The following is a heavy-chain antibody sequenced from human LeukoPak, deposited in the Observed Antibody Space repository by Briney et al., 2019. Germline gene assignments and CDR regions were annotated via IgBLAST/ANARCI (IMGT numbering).Heavy chain of an antibody. Sequence: SETLSLTCTVSGGSISSYYWSWIRQPAGKGLEWIGRIYTSGSTNYNPSLKSRVTISVDTSKNQFSLKLSSVTAADTAVYYCASLRYFDWYADYYMDVWGKGTTVTVSS. V-gene: IGHV4-4*07. CDR1: GGSISSYY. CDR3: ASLRYFDWYADYYMDV. CDR2: IYTSGST. D-gene: IGHD3-9*01. J-gene: IGHJ6*03.